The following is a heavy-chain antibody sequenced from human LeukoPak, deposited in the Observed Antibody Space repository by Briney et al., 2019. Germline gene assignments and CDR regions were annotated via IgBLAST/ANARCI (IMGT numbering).Heavy chain of an antibody. J-gene: IGHJ3*02. CDR1: GFTFSSYS. V-gene: IGHV3-21*01. CDR2: ISSSSSYI. CDR3: ARTGRASDAFDI. Sequence: PGGSLRLSCAASGFTFSSYSMNWVRQAPGKGLEWVSSISSSSSYIYYADSVKGRFTISRDNAKNSLYLQMNSLRAEDTAVYYCARTGRASDAFDIWGLGTMVTVSS. D-gene: IGHD1-14*01.